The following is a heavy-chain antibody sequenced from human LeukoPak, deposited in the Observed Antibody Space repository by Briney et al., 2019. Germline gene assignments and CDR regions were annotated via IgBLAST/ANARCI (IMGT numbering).Heavy chain of an antibody. CDR3: ARYYSSSYYYYYYYMDV. V-gene: IGHV1-8*01. Sequence: GSVKVSCKASGYTFTSYDINWVRQATGQGLEWMGWMNPNSGNTGYAQKFQGRVTMTRNTSISTAYMELSSLRSEDTAVYYCARYYSSSYYYYYYYMDVWGKGTTVTVSS. J-gene: IGHJ6*03. CDR1: GYTFTSYD. D-gene: IGHD6-6*01. CDR2: MNPNSGNT.